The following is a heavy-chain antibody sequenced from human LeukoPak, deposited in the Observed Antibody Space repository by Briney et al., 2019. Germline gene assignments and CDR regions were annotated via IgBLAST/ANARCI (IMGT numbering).Heavy chain of an antibody. CDR2: IYYSGST. J-gene: IGHJ6*03. CDR1: GGSISSSSYY. CDR3: AREGQLVSHYYYYYYMDV. D-gene: IGHD6-6*01. V-gene: IGHV4-39*07. Sequence: SETLSLTCTVSGGSISSSSYYWGWSRQPPGKGLEWIGSIYYSGSTYYNPSLKSRVTISVDTSKNQFSLKLSSVTAADTAVYYCAREGQLVSHYYYYYYMDVWGKGTTVNVSS.